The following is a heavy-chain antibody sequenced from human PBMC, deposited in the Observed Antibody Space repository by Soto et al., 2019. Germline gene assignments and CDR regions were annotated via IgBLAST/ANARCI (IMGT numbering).Heavy chain of an antibody. Sequence: LRLSCAASGFTFSSYWMSWVRQAPGKGLEWVANIKQGGSEKYYVDSVKGRFTISRGNAKNSLYLQMNSLRAEDTAVYYCARFYYDSSGYLPSPYYYYYGMDVWGQGTTVTVSS. D-gene: IGHD3-22*01. CDR1: GFTFSSYW. CDR2: IKQGGSEK. CDR3: ARFYYDSSGYLPSPYYYYYGMDV. V-gene: IGHV3-7*04. J-gene: IGHJ6*02.